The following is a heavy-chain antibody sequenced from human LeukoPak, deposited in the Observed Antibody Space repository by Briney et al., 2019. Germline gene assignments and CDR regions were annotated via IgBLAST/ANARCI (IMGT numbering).Heavy chain of an antibody. CDR3: AKDLLFSITYYGGVAY. CDR2: ISGNGDIT. V-gene: IGHV3-23*01. CDR1: GFTYSSYA. Sequence: GESLRLSCAASGFTYSSYAMTWVRQAPGKGLEWVSGISGNGDITYYADSVKGRFTISRDDSKNTLYLQMNSLRAEDTAVYYCAKDLLFSITYYGGVAYWGQGTLVTVSS. J-gene: IGHJ4*02. D-gene: IGHD1-26*01.